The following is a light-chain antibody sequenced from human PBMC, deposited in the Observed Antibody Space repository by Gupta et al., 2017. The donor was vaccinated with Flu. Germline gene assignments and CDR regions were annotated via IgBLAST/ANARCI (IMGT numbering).Light chain of an antibody. CDR1: QSLLHSNGYNY. J-gene: IGKJ1*01. Sequence: DIVMTQSPLSLPVTPGEPAFISCRSSQSLLHSNGYNYLDWYLQKPGQSPQLLIYLGSNRASGVPDRFSGSGSGTDFTLKFSRVEAEDVGVYYCMQALQTPPTFGQGTKVEIK. CDR2: LGS. V-gene: IGKV2-28*01. CDR3: MQALQTPPT.